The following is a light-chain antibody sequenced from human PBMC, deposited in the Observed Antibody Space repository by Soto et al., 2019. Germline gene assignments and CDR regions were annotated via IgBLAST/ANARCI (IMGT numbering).Light chain of an antibody. V-gene: IGKV3-20*01. CDR3: QHYGSSPTT. J-gene: IGKJ1*01. CDR1: QSISSNY. Sequence: EIVLTQSPGTLSLSPGERATLSCRASQSISSNYIAWYQQKPGRAPRLLIYGASSRASGIPDSFSGSGSVTDFTLTISRLEPEDFVVYYCQHYGSSPTTFGQGTKVEIK. CDR2: GAS.